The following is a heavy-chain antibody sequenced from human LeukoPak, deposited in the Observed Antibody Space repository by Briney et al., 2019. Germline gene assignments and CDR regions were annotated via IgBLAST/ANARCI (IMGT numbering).Heavy chain of an antibody. CDR2: IYYSGST. J-gene: IGHJ6*03. CDR3: ARVVEAWQLAYIPIQYYYYYMDV. D-gene: IGHD6-6*01. Sequence: PSETLSLTCTVSGGSISSYYWSWIRQPPGKGLEWIGYIYYSGSTNYNPSLKSRVTISVDTSKNQFSLNLSSVTAADTAVYYCARVVEAWQLAYIPIQYYYYYMDVWGKGTTVTVSS. CDR1: GGSISSYY. V-gene: IGHV4-59*01.